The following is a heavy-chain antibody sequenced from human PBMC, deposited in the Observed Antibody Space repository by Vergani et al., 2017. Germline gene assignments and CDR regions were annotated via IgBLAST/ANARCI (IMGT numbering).Heavy chain of an antibody. CDR1: GYSFTSYW. CDR2: IYPGDSDT. CDR3: ARQVAVAGKWWGPYYYYGMDV. Sequence: EVQLVQSGAEVKKPGESLRISCKGSGYSFTSYWIGWVRQMPGKGLEWMGIIYPGDSDTRYSPSFQGQVTISADKSISTAYLQWSSLKASDTAMYYCARQVAVAGKWWGPYYYYGMDVWGQGP. D-gene: IGHD6-19*01. V-gene: IGHV5-51*01. J-gene: IGHJ6*02.